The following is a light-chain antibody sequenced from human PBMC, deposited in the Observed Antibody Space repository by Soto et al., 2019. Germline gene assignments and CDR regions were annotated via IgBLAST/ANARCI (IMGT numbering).Light chain of an antibody. Sequence: QTVVTQEPSFSVSPGRTVTLTCGLSSGSVSTSYYPSWYQQTPGQAPRTLIYSTTTRSSGVPDRFSGSILGNKAALTITGAQAEDESDYYCVLYMGSGIWVFGGGTKLTVL. CDR1: SGSVSTSYY. CDR2: STT. V-gene: IGLV8-61*01. J-gene: IGLJ3*02. CDR3: VLYMGSGIWV.